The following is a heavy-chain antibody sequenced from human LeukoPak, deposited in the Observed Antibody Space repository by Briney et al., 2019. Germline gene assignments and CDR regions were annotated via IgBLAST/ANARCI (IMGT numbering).Heavy chain of an antibody. D-gene: IGHD2-15*01. Sequence: GGSLRLSCGVSGFTFSNYAMSWVLQAPGKGLEWISAISGSGGSTYYADSVKGRFTISRDNSKNTLYLQMNSLRAEDTAVYYCARAPVTSCRGAFCYPFDYWGQGTLVTVSS. CDR2: ISGSGGST. CDR1: GFTFSNYA. J-gene: IGHJ4*02. CDR3: ARAPVTSCRGAFCYPFDY. V-gene: IGHV3-23*01.